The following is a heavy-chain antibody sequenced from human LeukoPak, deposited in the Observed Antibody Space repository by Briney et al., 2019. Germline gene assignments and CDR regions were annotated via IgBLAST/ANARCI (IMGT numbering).Heavy chain of an antibody. V-gene: IGHV3-15*01. J-gene: IGHJ4*02. D-gene: IGHD3-22*01. CDR1: GFTFSNAW. Sequence: GGSLRLSCAASGFTFSNAWMSWVRQAPGKGLEWVGRIKSKTDGGTTDYAAPVKGRFTISRDDSKNTLYLQMNSLKTEDTAVYYCTTDYRGTMIVVVSINFDYWGQGTLVTVSS. CDR3: TTDYRGTMIVVVSINFDY. CDR2: IKSKTDGGTT.